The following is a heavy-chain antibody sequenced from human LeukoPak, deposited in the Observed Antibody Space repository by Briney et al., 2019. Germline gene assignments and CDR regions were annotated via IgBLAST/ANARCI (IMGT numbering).Heavy chain of an antibody. Sequence: GGSLRLSCAASGFSFSSYGMHWVRQAPGKGLEWVAVIPYDGSNTYYADSVKGRFTISRDNSKNTLYLQMNSLRAEDTAVYYCARGGDSDDPRVPFDPWGQGTLVTVFS. CDR1: GFSFSSYG. J-gene: IGHJ5*02. CDR2: IPYDGSNT. CDR3: ARGGDSDDPRVPFDP. D-gene: IGHD2-2*01. V-gene: IGHV3-30*03.